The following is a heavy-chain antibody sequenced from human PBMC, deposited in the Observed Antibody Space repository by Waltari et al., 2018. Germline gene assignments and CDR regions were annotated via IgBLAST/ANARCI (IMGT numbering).Heavy chain of an antibody. CDR1: GYTFTGYY. D-gene: IGHD5-12*01. Sequence: QVQLVQSGAEVKKPGASVKVSCKASGYTFTGYYMHWVRQAPGQGLEWMGRINPNSGGTNYAQKFQGRVTMTRDTSIITAYMELSRLRSDDTAVYYCARWDSCYDHTHDYWGQGTLVTVSS. CDR2: INPNSGGT. V-gene: IGHV1-2*06. J-gene: IGHJ4*02. CDR3: ARWDSCYDHTHDY.